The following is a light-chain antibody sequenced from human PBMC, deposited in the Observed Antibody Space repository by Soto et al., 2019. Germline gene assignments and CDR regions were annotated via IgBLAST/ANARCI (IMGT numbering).Light chain of an antibody. CDR1: QSVSSSY. CDR3: QQYSSSPRT. V-gene: IGKV3-20*01. Sequence: EIVLTQSPGTLSLSPGERATLSCRASQSVSSSYLAWYQQKPGQAPRLLIYDASSRATGIPDRFSGSESGTDFTLTISRLEPEDFAVYYCQQYSSSPRTFGQGTKVEIK. J-gene: IGKJ1*01. CDR2: DAS.